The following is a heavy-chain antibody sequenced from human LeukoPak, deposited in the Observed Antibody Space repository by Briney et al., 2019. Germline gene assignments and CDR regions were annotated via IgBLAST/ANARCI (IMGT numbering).Heavy chain of an antibody. CDR1: GGSVSNSLYY. CDR2: IYYNGDT. V-gene: IGHV4-61*01. Sequence: SETLSLTCTVSGGSVSNSLYYWSWIRQPPGKGLEWIGYIYYNGDTNYNPSLKSRVIISIDTSSNQFSLRLNSMTAADTAVYYCASVYSGSYYFNYWGQGTLVTVSS. D-gene: IGHD1-26*01. CDR3: ASVYSGSYYFNY. J-gene: IGHJ4*02.